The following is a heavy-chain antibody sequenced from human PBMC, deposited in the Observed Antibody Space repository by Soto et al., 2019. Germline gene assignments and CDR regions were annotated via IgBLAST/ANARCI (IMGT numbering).Heavy chain of an antibody. CDR2: ISGSGGST. Sequence: PGGSLRLSCAASGFTFSSYAMSWVRQAPGKGLEWVSAISGSGGSTYYADSVKGRFTISRDNSKNTLYLQMNSLRAEDTAVYYCAKDPKNLHGDLRVGYYYYYYMDVWGKGTTVTVSS. J-gene: IGHJ6*03. CDR3: AKDPKNLHGDLRVGYYYYYYMDV. D-gene: IGHD4-17*01. V-gene: IGHV3-23*01. CDR1: GFTFSSYA.